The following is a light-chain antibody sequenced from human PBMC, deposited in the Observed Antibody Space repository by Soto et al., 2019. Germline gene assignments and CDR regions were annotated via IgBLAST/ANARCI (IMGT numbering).Light chain of an antibody. Sequence: QSVLTQPASVSGSPGQSITISCTGTSSDVGGYNYVSWYQQHPGKAPKLMIYEVSNRPSGVSNRFSGSKSGNTASLTISGLKAEDEADYYCSSFTSSSTRLFGGGTKLTVL. J-gene: IGLJ2*01. CDR2: EVS. CDR1: SSDVGGYNY. CDR3: SSFTSSSTRL. V-gene: IGLV2-14*01.